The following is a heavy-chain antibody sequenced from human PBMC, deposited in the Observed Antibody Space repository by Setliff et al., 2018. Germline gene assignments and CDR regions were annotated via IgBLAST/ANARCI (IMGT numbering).Heavy chain of an antibody. CDR3: ARYPSKLPELGIYGRFDF. V-gene: IGHV4-39*07. D-gene: IGHD7-27*01. CDR1: GGSVSNSGFF. Sequence: PSETLSLTCTVSGGSVSNSGFFWGWLRQAPGKGLEWIGNIYDSGSSNYNASLKSRLIITRDTSKNQFSLKVTSVTAADTAVYFCARYPSKLPELGIYGRFDFWGQGARVTVSS. CDR2: IYDSGSS. J-gene: IGHJ4*02.